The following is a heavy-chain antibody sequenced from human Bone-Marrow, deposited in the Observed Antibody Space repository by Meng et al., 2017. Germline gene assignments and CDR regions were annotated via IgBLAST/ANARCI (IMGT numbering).Heavy chain of an antibody. J-gene: IGHJ4*02. CDR3: ATPLHAYDN. CDR2: IKSNTDGGTT. D-gene: IGHD3-9*01. Sequence: EVQLVESGGGLVKPGWSLRLSCAVSGMPFITAWMSWVRQTPGKGLEWVGRIKSNTDGGTTDYAAPVKGRFIISRDDSKDTLYLQMNSLQIEDTGVYYCATPLHAYDNWGQGTLVTVSS. V-gene: IGHV3-15*05. CDR1: GMPFITAW.